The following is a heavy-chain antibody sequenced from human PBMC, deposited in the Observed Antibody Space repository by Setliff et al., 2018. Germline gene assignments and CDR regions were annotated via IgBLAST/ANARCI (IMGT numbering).Heavy chain of an antibody. CDR1: GFMFSTYG. CDR2: ISGYTGDT. D-gene: IGHD3-9*01. J-gene: IGHJ4*02. Sequence: ASVKVSCKTSGFMFSTYGLSWVRQAPGQAPEWIGCISGYTGDTNYAPKFRDRVTLTIDPSSTTAYMELRSLKSDDTAFYYCARSSAPSVVLAADFDFWGQGTLVTVPQ. CDR3: ARSSAPSVVLAADFDF. V-gene: IGHV1-18*01.